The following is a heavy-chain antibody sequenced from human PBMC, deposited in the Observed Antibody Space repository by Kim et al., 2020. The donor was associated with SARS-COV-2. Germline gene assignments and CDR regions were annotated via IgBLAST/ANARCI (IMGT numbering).Heavy chain of an antibody. V-gene: IGHV3-15*01. D-gene: IGHD2-8*02. CDR3: ATEGLVDDFHYYYGMDV. CDR1: GFIFINAW. Sequence: GGSLRLSCAASGFIFINAWMSWVRQVPGKGLEWVGRIKTKTDGGTTDYAAPVKGRFTISRDDSKNTLYLQMNSLKTEDTAVYFCATEGLVDDFHYYYGMDVWGQGTTVTVSS. CDR2: IKTKTDGGTT. J-gene: IGHJ6*02.